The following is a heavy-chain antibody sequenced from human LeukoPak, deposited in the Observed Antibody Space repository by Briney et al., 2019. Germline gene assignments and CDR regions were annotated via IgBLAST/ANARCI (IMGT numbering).Heavy chain of an antibody. Sequence: SETLSLTCAVYGGSFSGYYWSWIRQPPGKGLEWIGGIYHSERTHYNPSLNSRVTISVDTSRNQFSLKLSSVTAADTAVYYCARADIVLMVYAIPDYWGQGTLVTVSS. CDR1: GGSFSGYY. V-gene: IGHV4-34*01. J-gene: IGHJ4*02. D-gene: IGHD2-8*01. CDR3: ARADIVLMVYAIPDY. CDR2: IYHSERT.